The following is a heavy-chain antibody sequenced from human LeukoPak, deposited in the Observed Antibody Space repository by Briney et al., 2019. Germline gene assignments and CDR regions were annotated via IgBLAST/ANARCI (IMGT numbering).Heavy chain of an antibody. J-gene: IGHJ4*02. D-gene: IGHD3-9*01. CDR1: GFTFSSYS. CDR2: ISSSSSYI. Sequence: GGPLRLSCAASGFTFSSYSMNWVRQAPGKGLEWVSSISSSSSYIYYADSVKGRFTISRDNAKNSLYLQMNSLRAEDTAVYYCARDEIPYYDILTGYSRDTNFDYWGQGTLVTVSS. V-gene: IGHV3-21*01. CDR3: ARDEIPYYDILTGYSRDTNFDY.